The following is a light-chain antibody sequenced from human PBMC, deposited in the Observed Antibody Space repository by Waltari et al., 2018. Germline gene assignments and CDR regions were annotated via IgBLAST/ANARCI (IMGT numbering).Light chain of an antibody. CDR2: RDN. J-gene: IGLJ2*01. Sequence: SYVLTQPPSLSVSPGQPAPITCSGAELGGKSVSWYQQRPGQSPLLVIFRDNRRPSGRPDRFSAANSGNTATLTISGTQTIDESDYYCQTWASTSAVFGGGTKLTVL. CDR3: QTWASTSAV. CDR1: ELGGKS. V-gene: IGLV3-1*01.